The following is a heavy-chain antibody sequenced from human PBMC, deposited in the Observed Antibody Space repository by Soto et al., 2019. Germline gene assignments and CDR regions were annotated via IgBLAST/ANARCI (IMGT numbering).Heavy chain of an antibody. V-gene: IGHV3-15*07. D-gene: IGHD4-17*01. J-gene: IGHJ4*02. CDR3: TTRRGHGDYVRSFDY. CDR2: IKSKTDGGTT. Sequence: VGSLRLSCAASGFTFSNAWMNWVRQAPGKGLEWVGRIKSKTDGGTTDYAAPVKGRFTISRDDSKNTLYLQMNSLKTEDTAVYYCTTRRGHGDYVRSFDYWGQGTLVTVSS. CDR1: GFTFSNAW.